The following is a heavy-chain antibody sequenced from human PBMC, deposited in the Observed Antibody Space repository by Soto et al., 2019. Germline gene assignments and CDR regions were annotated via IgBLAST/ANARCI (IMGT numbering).Heavy chain of an antibody. CDR2: INHSGST. CDR3: VRCGAFMWRVAFDI. D-gene: IGHD1-26*01. V-gene: IGHV4-34*02. J-gene: IGHJ3*02. Sequence: QVQLQQRGAGLLKPSETLSLTCAVLGGSFSDYYWTWIRQPPGKGMEWIGEINHSGSTSYNPSLKSRLTLSVDTSTKEFSLNLSSVTAADTVAYHCVRCGAFMWRVAFDIWGQGTMVTVSS. CDR1: GGSFSDYY.